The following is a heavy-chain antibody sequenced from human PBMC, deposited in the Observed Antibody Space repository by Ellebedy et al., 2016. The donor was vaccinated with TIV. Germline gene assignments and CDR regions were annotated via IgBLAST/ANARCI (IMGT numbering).Heavy chain of an antibody. CDR1: GFTFSNYW. CDR2: IKQDGSEK. V-gene: IGHV3-7*01. Sequence: PGGSLRLFCGTSGFTFSNYWMTWVRQAPGKGLEWVANIKQDGSEKYYVDSVKGRFSISRDNTKNSLYLQMNSLTDEDTAVYYCARDQWLGRAYYFDSWGQGTLVTVSS. CDR3: ARDQWLGRAYYFDS. D-gene: IGHD6-19*01. J-gene: IGHJ4*02.